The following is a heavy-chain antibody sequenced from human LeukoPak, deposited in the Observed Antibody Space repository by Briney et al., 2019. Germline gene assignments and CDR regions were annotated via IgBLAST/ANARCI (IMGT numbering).Heavy chain of an antibody. CDR2: ISSSSSYI. CDR3: ARIMVRGGYYFDY. J-gene: IGHJ4*02. CDR1: GFTFSSYS. Sequence: GGSLRLSCAASGFTFSSYSMNWVRQAPGKGPEWVSSISSSSSYIYYADLVKGRFTISRDNAKNSLYLQMNSLRAEDTAVYYCARIMVRGGYYFDYWGQGTLVTVSS. D-gene: IGHD3-10*01. V-gene: IGHV3-21*01.